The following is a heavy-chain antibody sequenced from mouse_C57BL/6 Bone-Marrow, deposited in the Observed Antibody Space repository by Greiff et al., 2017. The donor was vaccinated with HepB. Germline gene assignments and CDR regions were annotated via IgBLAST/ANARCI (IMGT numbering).Heavy chain of an antibody. Sequence: VQLQQSGAELVKPGASVKMSCKASGYTFTTYPIEWVQQNHGKSLEWIGNFHPYNDDTKYNEKFKGKATLTVEKSSSTVYLELSLLTSDDSAVYYCARRVLRYPAWFAYWGQGTLVTVSA. D-gene: IGHD1-1*01. CDR1: GYTFTTYP. V-gene: IGHV1-47*01. CDR2: FHPYNDDT. J-gene: IGHJ3*01. CDR3: ARRVLRYPAWFAY.